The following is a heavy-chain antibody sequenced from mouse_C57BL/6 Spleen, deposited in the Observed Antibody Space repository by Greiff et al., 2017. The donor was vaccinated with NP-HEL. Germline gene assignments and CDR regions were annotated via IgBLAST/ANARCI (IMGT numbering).Heavy chain of an antibody. D-gene: IGHD1-1*01. J-gene: IGHJ4*01. CDR2: ISSGSSTI. CDR3: AREGITTVVATPHAMDY. Sequence: EVQVVESGGGLVKPGGSLKLSCAASGFTFSDYGMHWVRQAPEKGLEWVAYISSGSSTIYYADTVKGRFTISRDNAKNTLFLQMTSLRSEDTAMYYCAREGITTVVATPHAMDYWGQGTSVTVSS. CDR1: GFTFSDYG. V-gene: IGHV5-17*01.